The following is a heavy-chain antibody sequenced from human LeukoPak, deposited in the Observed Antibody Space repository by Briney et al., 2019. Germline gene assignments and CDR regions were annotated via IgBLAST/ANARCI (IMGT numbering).Heavy chain of an antibody. CDR1: GFAFSSCG. Sequence: PGMSLRLSCAASGFAFSSCGIHWVRQAPGKGLEWVALISEDGSIKFCAGSVKGRFTISGDNSKNTLYLQMNSLRAEDTAVYYCAKEVGARDAFDIWGQGTLVTVSP. J-gene: IGHJ3*02. CDR3: AKEVGARDAFDI. D-gene: IGHD1-26*01. V-gene: IGHV3-30*18. CDR2: ISEDGSIK.